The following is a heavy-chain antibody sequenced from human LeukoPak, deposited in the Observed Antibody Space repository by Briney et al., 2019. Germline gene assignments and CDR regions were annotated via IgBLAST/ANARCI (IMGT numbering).Heavy chain of an antibody. CDR3: ARPYSSGVKDAFDI. D-gene: IGHD6-19*01. V-gene: IGHV4-39*01. CDR2: VYYSGST. CDR1: GGSISSSGYY. Sequence: SETLSLTCTVSGGSISSSGYYWGWIRQPPGKGLEWIGSVYYSGSTCYNPSLKSRVTISVDTSKNQFSLKLSSVTAADTAVYYCARPYSSGVKDAFDIWGQGTMVTVSS. J-gene: IGHJ3*02.